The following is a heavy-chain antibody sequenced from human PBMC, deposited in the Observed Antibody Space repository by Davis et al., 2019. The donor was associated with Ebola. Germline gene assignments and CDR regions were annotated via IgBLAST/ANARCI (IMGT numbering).Heavy chain of an antibody. CDR1: GFTFRSSA. CDR3: AKGVTGVTATKPDY. Sequence: PGGSLRLSCAASGFTFRSSAMSWVRQAPGKGLEWVSTISGNGGNTHYADSVKGRFTISRDNSKSTLYLELNSLRVEDTAVYYCAKGVTGVTATKPDYWGQGTLVTVSS. CDR2: ISGNGGNT. V-gene: IGHV3-23*01. J-gene: IGHJ4*02. D-gene: IGHD2-21*02.